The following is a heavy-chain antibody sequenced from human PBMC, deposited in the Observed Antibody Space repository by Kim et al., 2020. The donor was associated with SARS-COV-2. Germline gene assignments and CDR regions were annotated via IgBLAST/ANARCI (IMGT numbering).Heavy chain of an antibody. D-gene: IGHD3-22*01. J-gene: IGHJ4*02. V-gene: IGHV3-11*01. Sequence: YADSVKGRFTISRDNAKNSLYLQMNSLRAEDTAVYYCARAGDSSGEPIGYWGQGTLVTVSS. CDR3: ARAGDSSGEPIGY.